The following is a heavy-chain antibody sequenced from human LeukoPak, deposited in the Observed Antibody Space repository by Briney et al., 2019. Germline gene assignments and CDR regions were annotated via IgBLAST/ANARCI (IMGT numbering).Heavy chain of an antibody. V-gene: IGHV3-30-3*01. Sequence: GGSLRLSCAASGFTFSSYAIHWVRQAPGKGLEWVAVISYDGSNKYYADSVKGRFTISRDNSKNTLYLQMNSLRAEDTAVYYCARDGRAVAGNRGVDAFDIWGQGTMVTVSS. CDR1: GFTFSSYA. CDR2: ISYDGSNK. CDR3: ARDGRAVAGNRGVDAFDI. D-gene: IGHD6-19*01. J-gene: IGHJ3*02.